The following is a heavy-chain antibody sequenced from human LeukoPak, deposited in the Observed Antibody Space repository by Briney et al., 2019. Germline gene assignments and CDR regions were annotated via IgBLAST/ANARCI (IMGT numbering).Heavy chain of an antibody. V-gene: IGHV5-10-1*01. Sequence: GASLKISLKGSRYRFTNSWISWARQMPGKGLEWMGRIDPSASYTNSSPSFQRHVTMSADKSTSTVYLQWSSLKASDTAMYYCTRSLTTTVTTRFDPWGQGTLVTVSS. CDR1: RYRFTNSW. D-gene: IGHD4-17*01. CDR3: TRSLTTTVTTRFDP. J-gene: IGHJ5*02. CDR2: IDPSASYT.